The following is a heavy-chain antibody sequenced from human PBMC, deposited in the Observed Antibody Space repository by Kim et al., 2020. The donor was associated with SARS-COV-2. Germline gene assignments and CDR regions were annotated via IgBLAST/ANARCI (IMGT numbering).Heavy chain of an antibody. CDR1: GGTFSSYA. D-gene: IGHD5-18*01. J-gene: IGHJ6*02. V-gene: IGHV1-69*13. Sequence: SVKVSCKASGGTFSSYAISWVRQAPGQGLEWMGGIIPIFGTANYAQKFQGRVTITADESTSTAYMELSSLRSEDTAVYYCARGGRNTAMGVYGMDVWGQGTTVTVSS. CDR3: ARGGRNTAMGVYGMDV. CDR2: IIPIFGTA.